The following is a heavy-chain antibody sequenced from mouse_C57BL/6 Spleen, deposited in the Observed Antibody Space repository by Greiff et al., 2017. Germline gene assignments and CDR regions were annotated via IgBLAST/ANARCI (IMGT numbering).Heavy chain of an antibody. J-gene: IGHJ3*01. CDR1: GFSFNTYA. D-gene: IGHD5-2*01. CDR3: VRNEYSWFAY. V-gene: IGHV10-1*01. Sequence: EVQLVESGGGLVQPKGSLKLSCAASGFSFNTYAMNWVRQAPGKGLEWVARIRSKSNNYATYYADSVKDRFTISRDDSESMLYLQMNNLKTEDTAMYYCVRNEYSWFAYWGQGTLVTVSA. CDR2: IRSKSNNYAT.